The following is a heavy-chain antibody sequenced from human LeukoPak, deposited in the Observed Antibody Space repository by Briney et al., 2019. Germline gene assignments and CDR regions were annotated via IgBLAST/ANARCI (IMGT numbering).Heavy chain of an antibody. Sequence: PGGSLRLSCAASGFSFSSYNINWVRQAPGKGLEWVSSISTSGSYTYYADSVKGRFTVSRDNAENSVYLQMNSLRAEDTAVYYCAREMVGAPDKGFDYWGQGTLVSVSS. CDR3: AREMVGAPDKGFDY. CDR1: GFSFSSYN. D-gene: IGHD2-8*01. CDR2: ISTSGSYT. V-gene: IGHV3-21*01. J-gene: IGHJ4*02.